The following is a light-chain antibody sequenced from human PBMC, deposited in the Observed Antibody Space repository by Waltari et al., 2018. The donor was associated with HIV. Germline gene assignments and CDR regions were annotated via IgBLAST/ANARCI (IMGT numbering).Light chain of an antibody. J-gene: IGLJ2*01. CDR3: SSYVGSSNVV. CDR1: SSAVGGYNY. V-gene: IGLV2-8*01. Sequence: QSALTQPPSASGSPGQSLTISCTGTSSAVGGYNYVSWYQQHPGKAPKLMIYEVTKRPSGVPDRFSGSKSGNTASLTVSGLQAEDEAEYYCSSYVGSSNVVFGGGTKLTVL. CDR2: EVT.